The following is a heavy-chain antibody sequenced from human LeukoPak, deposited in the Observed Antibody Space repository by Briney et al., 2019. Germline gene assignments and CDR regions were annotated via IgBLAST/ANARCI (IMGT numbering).Heavy chain of an antibody. V-gene: IGHV3-9*01. CDR3: AKARRYSSSSRPYYYYYGMDV. J-gene: IGHJ6*02. CDR1: GFTFDDYA. Sequence: GGSLRLSCAASGFTFDDYAMHWVRQAPGKGLEWVSGISWNSGSIGYAGSVKGRFTISRDNAKNSLYLQMNSLRAEDAALYYCAKARRYSSSSRPYYYYYGMDVWGQGTTVTVSS. D-gene: IGHD6-6*01. CDR2: ISWNSGSI.